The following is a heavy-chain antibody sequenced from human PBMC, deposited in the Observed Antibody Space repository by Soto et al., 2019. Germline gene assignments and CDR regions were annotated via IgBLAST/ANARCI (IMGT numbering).Heavy chain of an antibody. D-gene: IGHD2-15*01. CDR3: ARVWAKCSGGSCYPKFYFDY. J-gene: IGHJ4*02. CDR2: INAGNGNT. V-gene: IGHV1-3*01. CDR1: GYTFTSYA. Sequence: ASVKVSCKASGYTFTSYAMHWVRQAPGQRLEWMGWINAGNGNTKYSQKFQGRVTITRDTSASTAYMELSSLRSEDTAVYYCARVWAKCSGGSCYPKFYFDYWGQGTLVTGSS.